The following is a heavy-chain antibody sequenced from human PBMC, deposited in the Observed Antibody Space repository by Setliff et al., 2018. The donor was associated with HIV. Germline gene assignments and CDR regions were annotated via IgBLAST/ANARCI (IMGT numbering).Heavy chain of an antibody. J-gene: IGHJ5*02. V-gene: IGHV4-61*09. CDR2: IHTTGST. CDR3: ARRTFGSGRIDP. D-gene: IGHD3-16*01. Sequence: SETLSLTCSVSGDSISSGSYYWSRIRLPAGKGLEWIGQIHTTGSTNYNPSLKSRLTISIDTSKNQFSLNLDSVTTTDTAVYYCARRTFGSGRIDPWGQGTLVTV. CDR1: GDSISSGSYY.